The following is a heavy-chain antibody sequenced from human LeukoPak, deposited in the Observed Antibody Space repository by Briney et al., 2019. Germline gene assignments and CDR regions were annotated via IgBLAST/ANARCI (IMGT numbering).Heavy chain of an antibody. CDR1: GFTFSSHW. CDR3: AKDAPLGLELPPLFDP. CDR2: ISGSGGST. D-gene: IGHD1-7*01. V-gene: IGHV3-23*01. Sequence: SGGSLRLSCADSGFTFSSHWMHWVRQAPGKGLEWVSAISGSGGSTYYADSVKGRFTISRDNSKNTLYLQMNSLRAEDTAVYYCAKDAPLGLELPPLFDPWGQGTLVTVSS. J-gene: IGHJ5*02.